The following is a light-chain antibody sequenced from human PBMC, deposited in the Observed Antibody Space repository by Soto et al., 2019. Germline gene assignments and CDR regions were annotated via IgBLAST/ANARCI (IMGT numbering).Light chain of an antibody. Sequence: EIVFTHSPATLSLSPGERATLSCRASQSVSSYLAWYQQKPGQAPRLLIYDASNRATGIPARFSGSGSGTDFTLTISSLEPEDFAVYYCQQRRTFGPGTKVDIK. V-gene: IGKV3-11*01. J-gene: IGKJ3*01. CDR2: DAS. CDR3: QQRRT. CDR1: QSVSSY.